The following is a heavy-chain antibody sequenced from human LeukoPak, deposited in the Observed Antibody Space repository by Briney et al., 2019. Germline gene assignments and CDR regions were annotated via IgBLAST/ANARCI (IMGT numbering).Heavy chain of an antibody. CDR1: GGSISSGGYS. CDR3: ASLTGATNYDFWSGYSGNWFAP. CDR2: IYYSGST. V-gene: IGHV4-31*03. J-gene: IGHJ5*02. D-gene: IGHD3-3*01. Sequence: SETLSLTCTVSGGSISSGGYSWSWIRQHPGKGLEWIGYIYYSGSTYYNPSLKSRVTISLDTSKNQFSLKLSCVTAADTAVYYCASLTGATNYDFWSGYSGNWFAPWGQGTLVTVSS.